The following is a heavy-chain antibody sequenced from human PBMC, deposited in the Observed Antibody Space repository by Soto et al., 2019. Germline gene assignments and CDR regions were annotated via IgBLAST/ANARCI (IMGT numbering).Heavy chain of an antibody. CDR1: GASIRSYY. CDR3: ASRDPGTSVDY. V-gene: IGHV4-4*08. CDR2: VYTSDYT. J-gene: IGHJ4*02. Sequence: SETLSLTCSVSGASIRSYYWHWIRQPPGKGLEWIGYVYTSDYTRYSSSLKSRVTISVDTSKSQFYLRLNSVTAADTAVYYCASRDPGTSVDYWGQGTLVTVSS. D-gene: IGHD1-7*01.